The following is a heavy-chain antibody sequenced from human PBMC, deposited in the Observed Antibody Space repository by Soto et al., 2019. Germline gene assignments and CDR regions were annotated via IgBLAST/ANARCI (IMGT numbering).Heavy chain of an antibody. Sequence: PGGSLRLSCAASGFTFSSYAMHWVRQAPGKGLEWVAVILYDGSNKYYADSVKGRFTISRDNSKNTLYLQMNSLRGEDTAVYYCAREAEAFDIWGQGTMVTVSS. CDR3: AREAEAFDI. CDR1: GFTFSSYA. J-gene: IGHJ3*02. V-gene: IGHV3-30-3*01. CDR2: ILYDGSNK.